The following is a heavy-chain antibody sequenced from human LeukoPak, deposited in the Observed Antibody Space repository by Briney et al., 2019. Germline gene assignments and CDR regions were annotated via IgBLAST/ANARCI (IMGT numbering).Heavy chain of an antibody. D-gene: IGHD2-15*01. V-gene: IGHV4-34*01. J-gene: IGHJ4*02. CDR1: GGSFSGYY. CDR3: ARGLDCSGGSCYVDY. Sequence: PSETLSLTCAVYGGSFSGYYWSWIRQPPGKGLEWIGEINHSGSTNYNPSLKSRVTISVDTSKNQFSLKLSSVTAADTAVYYCARGLDCSGGSCYVDYWGRGTLVTVSS. CDR2: INHSGST.